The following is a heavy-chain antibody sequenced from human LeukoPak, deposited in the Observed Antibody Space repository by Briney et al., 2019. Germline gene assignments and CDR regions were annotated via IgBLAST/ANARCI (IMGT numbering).Heavy chain of an antibody. CDR3: ARETASSSSSYRSGVRGYYYYGMDV. CDR2: IYYSGST. Sequence: PSQTLSLTRAVSGGSISSYYWSWMRQPPGKGREWSGYIYYSGSTKYDTSLKSRVTLAVDTSKHQFPLKLSSVASARTAVYYCARETASSSSSYRSGVRGYYYYGMDVWGQGTTVTVSS. V-gene: IGHV4-59*01. D-gene: IGHD6-6*01. CDR1: GGSISSYY. J-gene: IGHJ6*02.